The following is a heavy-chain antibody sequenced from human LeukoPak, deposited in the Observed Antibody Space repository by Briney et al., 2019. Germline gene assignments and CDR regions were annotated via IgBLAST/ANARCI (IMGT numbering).Heavy chain of an antibody. CDR1: GGSISSGGFS. D-gene: IGHD6-19*01. V-gene: IGHV4-30-2*01. CDR2: IFHSGTP. CDR3: ARVGRVSSAFGMDV. Sequence: SQTLSLTCAVSGGSISSGGFSWSWIRQPPGKGLEWIGYIFHSGTPYYNPSLKSRVTVSEDRSKNQFSLNLISVTAADTAVYYCARVGRVSSAFGMDVWGQGTTVTVSS. J-gene: IGHJ6*02.